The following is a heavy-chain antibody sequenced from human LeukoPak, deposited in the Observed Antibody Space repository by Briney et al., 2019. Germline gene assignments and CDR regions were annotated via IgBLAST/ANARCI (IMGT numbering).Heavy chain of an antibody. CDR1: GVSISSSNSY. J-gene: IGHJ5*02. CDR3: ARGPTGNMVRGMPRFRWFDP. CDR2: IYYSGNT. Sequence: SETLSLTCTVSGVSISSSNSYWGWIRQPPGKGLEWIGSIYYSGNTYYNASLKSQVSISIDTSKNQFSLKLSSVTAADTAVYYCARGPTGNMVRGMPRFRWFDPWGQGTLVTVSS. D-gene: IGHD3-10*01. V-gene: IGHV4-39*07.